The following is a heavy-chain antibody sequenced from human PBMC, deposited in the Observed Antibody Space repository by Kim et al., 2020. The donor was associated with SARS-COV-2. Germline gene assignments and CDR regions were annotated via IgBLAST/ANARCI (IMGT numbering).Heavy chain of an antibody. CDR3: ANQVVPAAMLGMDV. Sequence: ADSVKGRFTISRDNSENTLYLQMNSLRAEDTAVYYGANQVVPAAMLGMDVWGQGTTVTVSS. V-gene: IGHV3-30*02. J-gene: IGHJ6*02. D-gene: IGHD2-2*01.